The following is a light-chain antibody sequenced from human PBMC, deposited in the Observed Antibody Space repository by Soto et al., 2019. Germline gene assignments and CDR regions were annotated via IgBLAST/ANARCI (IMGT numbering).Light chain of an antibody. J-gene: IGKJ1*01. CDR1: QSISSR. CDR2: DAS. CDR3: QQSFNNPRT. Sequence: DIQMTQSPSSLSASVGDRVTITCRASQSISSRLAWYQQKPGKAPKFLVYDASNLESGVPSRFSGSGSGTEFTLTISSLQPEDFATYYCQQSFNNPRTFGQGTKVDIK. V-gene: IGKV1-5*01.